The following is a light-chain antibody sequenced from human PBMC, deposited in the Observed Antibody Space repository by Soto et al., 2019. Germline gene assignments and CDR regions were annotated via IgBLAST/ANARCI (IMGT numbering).Light chain of an antibody. V-gene: IGKV1-5*01. CDR3: QQMYT. CDR1: QSISSW. J-gene: IGKJ2*01. Sequence: DIQMTQSPSTLSASVGDRVTITCRASQSISSWLAWYQQKPGKAPKLLIYDASSLESGVPSRFSGSGSGTEFTLTISSLKPDDFATYYCQQMYTFGQGTKLEIK. CDR2: DAS.